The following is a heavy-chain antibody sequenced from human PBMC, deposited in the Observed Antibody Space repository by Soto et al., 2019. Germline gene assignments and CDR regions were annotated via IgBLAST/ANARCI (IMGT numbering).Heavy chain of an antibody. CDR2: INPRGGST. V-gene: IGHV1-46*03. CDR1: GYTFTNYY. CDR3: ARPVGGNYGMDV. D-gene: IGHD2-15*01. Sequence: QVQLVQSGAEVKKPGASVKVSCKASGYTFTNYYMHWVRQAPGQGLEWMGVINPRGGSTSYAEKYQGRGTMTSDTSRTTAYMELSSLRSEDTAVYYCARPVGGNYGMDVWGQGTTVTVSS. J-gene: IGHJ6*02.